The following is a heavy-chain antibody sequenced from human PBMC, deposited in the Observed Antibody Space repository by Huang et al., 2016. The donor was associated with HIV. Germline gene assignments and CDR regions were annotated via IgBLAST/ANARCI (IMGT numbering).Heavy chain of an antibody. J-gene: IGHJ5*02. CDR3: ARSAVPGDGDWFDP. D-gene: IGHD6-19*01. Sequence: QVQLVESGGGLVQPGRSLRLSCAAFGFTFTNYAIHWVRQAPGKGLDWVAFISNEGRNKCYADSGKGRFTISRDNSTSTLYLLMNSLRVDDTALYYCARSAVPGDGDWFDPWGQGTLVTVSS. CDR1: GFTFTNYA. CDR2: ISNEGRNK. V-gene: IGHV3-30*04.